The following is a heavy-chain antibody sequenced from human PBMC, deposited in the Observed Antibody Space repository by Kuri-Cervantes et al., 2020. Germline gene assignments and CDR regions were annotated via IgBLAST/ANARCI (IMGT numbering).Heavy chain of an antibody. CDR3: ARDHLPDKYSSGYYDY. Sequence: GESLKISCAASGFTFSSYAMSWVRQAPGKGLEWVSAISGSGGSTYYADSVKGRFTISRDNSKNTLYLQMNSLGAEDTAVYYCARDHLPDKYSSGYYDYWGQGTLVTVSS. V-gene: IGHV3-23*01. D-gene: IGHD6-25*01. CDR1: GFTFSSYA. J-gene: IGHJ4*02. CDR2: ISGSGGST.